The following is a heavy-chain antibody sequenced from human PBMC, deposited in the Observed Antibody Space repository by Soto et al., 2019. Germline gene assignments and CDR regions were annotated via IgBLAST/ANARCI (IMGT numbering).Heavy chain of an antibody. Sequence: QVQLVESGGGVVQPGRSLRLSCAASGFTFSSYAMHWLRQAPGKGLEWVAVISYDGSNKYYADSVKGRFTISRDNSKNTLYLQMNSLRTEDTAVYYCARDRLRYNWNDFLYYYYGMDVWGQGTTVTVSS. D-gene: IGHD1-1*01. CDR2: ISYDGSNK. V-gene: IGHV3-30-3*01. CDR3: ARDRLRYNWNDFLYYYYGMDV. CDR1: GFTFSSYA. J-gene: IGHJ6*02.